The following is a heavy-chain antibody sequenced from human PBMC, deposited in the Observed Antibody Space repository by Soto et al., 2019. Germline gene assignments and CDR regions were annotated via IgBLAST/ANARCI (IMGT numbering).Heavy chain of an antibody. CDR3: AKNQDYSGYAHFDY. CDR1: GFTFSSYA. J-gene: IGHJ4*02. CDR2: ISGSGGST. V-gene: IGHV3-23*01. D-gene: IGHD5-12*01. Sequence: GGSLRLSCAASGFTFSSYAMSWVRQAPGKGLEWVSAISGSGGSTYYADSVKGRFTISRDNSKNTLYLQMNSLRAEDTAVYYCAKNQDYSGYAHFDYWGQGTLVTSPQ.